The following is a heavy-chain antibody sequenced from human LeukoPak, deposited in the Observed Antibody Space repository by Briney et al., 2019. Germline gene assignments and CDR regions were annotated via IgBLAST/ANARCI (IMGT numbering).Heavy chain of an antibody. CDR3: ARAPSGYSGFESKTSFDF. Sequence: SETLSLTCTVSGGSIGGHYWTWNRQPPGKGLEWIGYIYYTGSADYHPSFKSRVTMSVDTSKNQFSLRLNSVTAADTAVYFCARAPSGYSGFESKTSFDFWGQGTLVTVSS. CDR1: GGSIGGHY. D-gene: IGHD5-12*01. J-gene: IGHJ4*02. CDR2: IYYTGSA. V-gene: IGHV4-59*11.